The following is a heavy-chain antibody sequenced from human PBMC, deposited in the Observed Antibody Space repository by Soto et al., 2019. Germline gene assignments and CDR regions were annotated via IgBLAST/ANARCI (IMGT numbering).Heavy chain of an antibody. CDR2: IYYSGST. CDR1: GGSISSYY. J-gene: IGHJ4*02. D-gene: IGHD1-26*01. V-gene: IGHV4-59*01. Sequence: SETLSLTCTVSGGSISSYYWGWIRQPPGKGLEWIGYIYYSGSTNYNPSLKSRVSISVDTSKNQFSLKLSSVTAADTAAYYCARRYGGNFDYWGQGTLVTVSS. CDR3: ARRYGGNFDY.